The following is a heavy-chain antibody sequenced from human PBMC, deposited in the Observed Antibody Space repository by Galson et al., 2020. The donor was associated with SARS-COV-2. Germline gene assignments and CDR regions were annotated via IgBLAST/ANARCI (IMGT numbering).Heavy chain of an antibody. J-gene: IGHJ6*02. D-gene: IGHD2-21*01. CDR2: IAYDGSNT. V-gene: IGHV3-30-3*01. CDR1: GFTFSAYS. CDR3: ARDWGGTSFGYGMDV. Sequence: TGGSMRLSCAASGFTFSAYSMHWVRQAPGKGLEWVAAIAYDGSNTHFADSVKGRFTISRDNSKNTLYLQMNSLKPEDTAIYYCARDWGGTSFGYGMDVWGQGTTVTVSS.